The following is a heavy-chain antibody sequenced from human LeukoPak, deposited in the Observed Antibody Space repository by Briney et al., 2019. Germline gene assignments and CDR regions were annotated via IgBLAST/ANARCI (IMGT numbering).Heavy chain of an antibody. D-gene: IGHD5-12*01. CDR1: GFTFSSYW. Sequence: PGGSLRLCCAASGFTFSSYWMHWVRQAAGKGLVWVSRINSDGSSTSYADSVKGRFTISRDNAKNTLYLQMNSLRAEDTAVYYRARAQDIVATIGADYWGQGTLVTVSS. CDR3: ARAQDIVATIGADY. J-gene: IGHJ4*02. V-gene: IGHV3-74*01. CDR2: INSDGSST.